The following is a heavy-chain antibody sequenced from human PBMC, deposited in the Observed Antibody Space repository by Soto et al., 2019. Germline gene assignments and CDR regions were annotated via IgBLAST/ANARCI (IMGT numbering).Heavy chain of an antibody. J-gene: IGHJ6*02. Sequence: SETLSLTCAVSGGSISSGGYSWSWIRQPPGKGLEWIGYIYYSGSTYYNPSLKGRVTISVDTSKNQFSLTLTSVTAADTAVYYCARQGFGVLHGLVDVWGQGTTVTVSS. CDR1: GGSISSGGYS. CDR2: IYYSGST. D-gene: IGHD3-10*01. V-gene: IGHV4-30-4*07. CDR3: ARQGFGVLHGLVDV.